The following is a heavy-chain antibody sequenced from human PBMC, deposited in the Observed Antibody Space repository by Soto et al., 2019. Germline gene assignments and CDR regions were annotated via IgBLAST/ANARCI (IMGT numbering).Heavy chain of an antibody. V-gene: IGHV3-30*18. CDR1: GFTFNSYS. CDR2: VSHDGRNT. D-gene: IGHD6-19*01. Sequence: PGGSLRLSCAASGFTFNSYSMNWVRQAPGKGLEWVAVVSHDGRNTHYADSVKGRFTISRDSSKNTVSLEMTSLRAEDTAVYYCAKGGRQWLVTSDFNYWGQGALVTVSS. J-gene: IGHJ4*02. CDR3: AKGGRQWLVTSDFNY.